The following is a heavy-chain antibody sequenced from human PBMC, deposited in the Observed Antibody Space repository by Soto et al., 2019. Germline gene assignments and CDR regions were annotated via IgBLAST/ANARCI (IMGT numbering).Heavy chain of an antibody. CDR3: ARLSMITFRGVIVYSVYYFDY. J-gene: IGHJ4*02. Sequence: SETLSLTCTVSGGSISSSSYYWGWIRQPPGKGLEWIGSIYYSGSTYYNPSLKSRVTISVDTSKNQFSLRLSSVTAADTAVYYCARLSMITFRGVIVYSVYYFDYWGQGTLVTVSS. CDR2: IYYSGST. V-gene: IGHV4-39*01. CDR1: GGSISSSSYY. D-gene: IGHD3-16*02.